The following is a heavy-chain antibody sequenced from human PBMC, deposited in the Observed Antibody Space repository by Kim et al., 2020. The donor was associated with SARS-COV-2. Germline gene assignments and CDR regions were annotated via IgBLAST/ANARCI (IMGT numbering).Heavy chain of an antibody. D-gene: IGHD2-2*01. Sequence: GRFTISRDNPKNTLYLQMTRLRAENTAVYYCAKDGCSSTSCYWEGGFDYWGQGTLVTVSS. J-gene: IGHJ4*02. V-gene: IGHV3-23*01. CDR3: AKDGCSSTSCYWEGGFDY.